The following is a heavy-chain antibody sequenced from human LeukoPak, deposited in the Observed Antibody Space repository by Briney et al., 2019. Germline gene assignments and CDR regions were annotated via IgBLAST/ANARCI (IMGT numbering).Heavy chain of an antibody. CDR1: GYPISSDYY. Sequence: SDTLSLTCAVSGYPISSDYYWGWIRQPPGKGLEWIGSIYRSGNTYYNPSLKSRVTISVDTSKNQFSLKVNSVTAADTAVYYCARHGEYCSSTSCYQSNYYYFLVDLWGKGTTVTVSS. CDR2: IYRSGNT. CDR3: ARHGEYCSSTSCYQSNYYYFLVDL. D-gene: IGHD2-2*01. V-gene: IGHV4-38-2*01. J-gene: IGHJ6*03.